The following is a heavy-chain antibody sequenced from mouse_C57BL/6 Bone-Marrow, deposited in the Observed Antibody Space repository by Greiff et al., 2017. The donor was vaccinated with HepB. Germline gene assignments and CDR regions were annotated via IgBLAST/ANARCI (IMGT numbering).Heavy chain of an antibody. J-gene: IGHJ2*01. CDR3: ARHPVVAPDY. V-gene: IGHV5-6*01. CDR1: GFTFSSYG. CDR2: ISSGGSYT. Sequence: EVQVVESGGDLVKPGGSLKLSCAASGFTFSSYGMSWVRQTPDKRLEWVATISSGGSYTYYPDSVKGRFTISRDNAKNTLYLQMSSLKSEDTAMYYCARHPVVAPDYWGQGTTLTVSS. D-gene: IGHD1-1*01.